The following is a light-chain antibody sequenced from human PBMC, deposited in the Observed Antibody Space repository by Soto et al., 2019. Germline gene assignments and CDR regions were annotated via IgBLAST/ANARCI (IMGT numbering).Light chain of an antibody. CDR2: DAS. CDR3: QQYNSYPWT. CDR1: QSISSW. J-gene: IGKJ1*01. Sequence: IRMTQSPSSFSASTGDRVTITCRASQSISSWLAWYQQKPGKAPKLLIYDASSLESGVPSRFSGSGSGTEFTLTISSLQPEDFATYYCQQYNSYPWTFGQGTKVEIK. V-gene: IGKV1-5*01.